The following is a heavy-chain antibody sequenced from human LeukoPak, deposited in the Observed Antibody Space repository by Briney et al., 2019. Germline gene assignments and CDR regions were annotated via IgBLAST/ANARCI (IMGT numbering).Heavy chain of an antibody. CDR3: AKALRGYSGYDFDY. D-gene: IGHD5-12*01. V-gene: IGHV3-23*01. Sequence: PGGSLRLSCAASGFTFSSYAMSWVRQAPGKGLEWVSAISGSGGSTYYADSVKGRFTISRDNSKNTLYLQMNSLRAEDTAVCYCAKALRGYSGYDFDYWGQGTLVTVSS. CDR2: ISGSGGST. CDR1: GFTFSSYA. J-gene: IGHJ4*02.